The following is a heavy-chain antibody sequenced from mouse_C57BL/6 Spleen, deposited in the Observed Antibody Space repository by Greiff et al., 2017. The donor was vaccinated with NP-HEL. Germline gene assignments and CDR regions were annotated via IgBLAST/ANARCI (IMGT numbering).Heavy chain of an antibody. V-gene: IGHV1-69*01. D-gene: IGHD1-1*01. CDR2: IDPSDSYT. J-gene: IGHJ4*01. Sequence: QVQLQQPGAELVMPGASVKLSCKASGYTFTSYWMHWVKQRPGQGLEWIGEIDPSDSYTNYNQKFKGKTTLTVANSSCTAYMQLSSLASEVSDVYSCASAYTVAYYAMDYWGTAASVTV. CDR1: GYTFTSYW. CDR3: ASAYTVAYYAMDY.